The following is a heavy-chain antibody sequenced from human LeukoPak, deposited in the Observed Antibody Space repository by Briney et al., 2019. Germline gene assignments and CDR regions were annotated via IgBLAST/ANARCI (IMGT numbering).Heavy chain of an antibody. Sequence: ASVKVSCKASGYTFTGYYMHWVRQAPGQGLEWMGWINPNSGGTNYAQKFQGRVTMTRDTSISTAYMELSRLRSDDTAVYYCAVTMVRVTLIQQDGSFYFDYWGQGTLVTVSS. CDR3: AVTMVRVTLIQQDGSFYFDY. CDR1: GYTFTGYY. D-gene: IGHD3-10*01. CDR2: INPNSGGT. V-gene: IGHV1-2*02. J-gene: IGHJ4*02.